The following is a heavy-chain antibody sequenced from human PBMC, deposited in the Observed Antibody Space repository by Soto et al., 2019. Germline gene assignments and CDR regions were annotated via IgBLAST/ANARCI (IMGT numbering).Heavy chain of an antibody. J-gene: IGHJ2*01. D-gene: IGHD6-13*01. Sequence: QVQLVQSGAEVKKPGASVKVSCKASGYTFTSYAMHWVRQAPGQRLEWMGWINAGNGNTKYSQKFQGRVTITRDTSASTADIELSSLRSEDTAVYYCARVAAAGTRHYWYFALWGRGTLVTVSS. CDR1: GYTFTSYA. V-gene: IGHV1-3*01. CDR3: ARVAAAGTRHYWYFAL. CDR2: INAGNGNT.